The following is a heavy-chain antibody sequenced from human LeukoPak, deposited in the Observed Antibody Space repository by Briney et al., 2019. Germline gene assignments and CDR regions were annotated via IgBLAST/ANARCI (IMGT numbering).Heavy chain of an antibody. V-gene: IGHV5-51*01. Sequence: GESLKISCKGSGYSFTSYWIGWVRQMPGKGLEWMGIIYPGDSDTRYSPSFQGQVTISADKSISTAYLQWSSLKASDTAMYYCARLYQGTMDPGEEYNWFDPWGQGTLVTVSS. CDR1: GYSFTSYW. D-gene: IGHD4/OR15-4a*01. J-gene: IGHJ5*02. CDR2: IYPGDSDT. CDR3: ARLYQGTMDPGEEYNWFDP.